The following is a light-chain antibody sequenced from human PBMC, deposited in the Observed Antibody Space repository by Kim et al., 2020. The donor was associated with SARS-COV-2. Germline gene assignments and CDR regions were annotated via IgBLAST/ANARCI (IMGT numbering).Light chain of an antibody. Sequence: EIVMTQSPATLSVSPGERATLSCRASQSVSSNLAWYQQKPGQAPRLLIYGASTRATGIPARFSGSGSGTEFTLTISSLQSEDFAVYYCKLYNKWPPNTFGQETKLEIK. V-gene: IGKV3-15*01. CDR1: QSVSSN. J-gene: IGKJ2*01. CDR2: GAS. CDR3: KLYNKWPPNT.